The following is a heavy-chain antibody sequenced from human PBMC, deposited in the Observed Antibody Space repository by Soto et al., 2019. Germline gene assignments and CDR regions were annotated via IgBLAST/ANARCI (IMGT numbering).Heavy chain of an antibody. CDR3: AKGSHIAARPFFFDS. CDR1: GFNFRSFA. Sequence: ESVGGLVQPGESLRLSCAASGFNFRSFAMNWVRQAPGKGLEWVSTISGGAATTYADSVKGRLTISRDNSKNTVSLQMNSLTAEDTAVYYCAKGSHIAARPFFFDSWGRGTLVTVSS. CDR2: ISGGAAT. V-gene: IGHV3-23*01. J-gene: IGHJ4*02. D-gene: IGHD6-6*01.